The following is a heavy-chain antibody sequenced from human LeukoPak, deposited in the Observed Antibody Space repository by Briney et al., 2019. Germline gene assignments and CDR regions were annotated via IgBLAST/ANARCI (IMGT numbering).Heavy chain of an antibody. CDR3: ASDYYGDAFDI. V-gene: IGHV4-34*01. CDR2: INHSGST. CDR1: GGSISSYS. Sequence: SETLSLTCTVSGGSISSYSWSWIRQPPGKGLEWIGEINHSGSTNYNPSLKSRVTISVDTSKNQFSLKLSSVTAADTAVYYCASDYYGDAFDIWGQGTMVTVSS. J-gene: IGHJ3*02. D-gene: IGHD3-10*01.